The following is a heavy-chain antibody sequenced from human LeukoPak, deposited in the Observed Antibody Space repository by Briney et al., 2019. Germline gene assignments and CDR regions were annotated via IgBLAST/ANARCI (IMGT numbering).Heavy chain of an antibody. V-gene: IGHV3-11*04. J-gene: IGHJ4*02. CDR1: GFTFSDYY. CDR3: TRRPYSSSWYYFDY. Sequence: PGGSLKLSCTVSGFTFSDYYMSWVRQAPGKGLEWVSYISSSGSMLHYADSVEGRFTISRDNAKNSLYLQMSSLRVEDTAVYYCTRRPYSSSWYYFDYWGQGTLVTVSS. D-gene: IGHD6-13*01. CDR2: ISSSGSML.